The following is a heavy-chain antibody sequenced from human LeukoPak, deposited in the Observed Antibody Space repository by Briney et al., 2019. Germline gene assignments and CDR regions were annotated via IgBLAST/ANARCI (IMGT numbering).Heavy chain of an antibody. CDR1: GFTFSSYS. CDR3: ARGEMASSPAPFDY. D-gene: IGHD5-24*01. CDR2: ISSSSSYI. J-gene: IGHJ4*02. Sequence: GGSLRLSCVASGFTFSSYSMNWVRQAPGKGLEWVSSISSSSSYIYYADSVKGRFTISRDNAKNSLYLQMNSLRAEDTAVYYCARGEMASSPAPFDYWGQGTLVTVSS. V-gene: IGHV3-21*01.